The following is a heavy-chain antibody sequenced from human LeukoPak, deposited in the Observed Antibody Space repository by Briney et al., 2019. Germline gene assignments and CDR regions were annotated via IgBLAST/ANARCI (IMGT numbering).Heavy chain of an antibody. J-gene: IGHJ6*03. CDR3: ARDYASYYYYYMDV. D-gene: IGHD2-2*01. Sequence: SETLSLTCTVSGGSISSGSHYWCWIRQPAGKGLEWIGRIYTSGSTNYNPSLKSRVTISVDTSKNQFSLKLSSVTAADTAVYYCARDYASYYYYYMDVWGKGTTVTVSS. V-gene: IGHV4-61*02. CDR1: GGSISSGSHY. CDR2: IYTSGST.